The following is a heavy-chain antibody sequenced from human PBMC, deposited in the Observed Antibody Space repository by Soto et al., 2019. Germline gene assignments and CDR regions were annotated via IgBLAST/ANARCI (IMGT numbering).Heavy chain of an antibody. Sequence: SETLSLTCTVSGGSISSSIYYWGWIRQPPGKGLEWIGSIYYSGSTYYNPSLKSRVTISVDTSKNQFSLKLSSVTAADTAVYYCARRGYYYDSSGPEDWFDPWGQGTLVTVS. CDR3: ARRGYYYDSSGPEDWFDP. V-gene: IGHV4-39*01. CDR1: GGSISSSIYY. CDR2: IYYSGST. J-gene: IGHJ5*02. D-gene: IGHD3-22*01.